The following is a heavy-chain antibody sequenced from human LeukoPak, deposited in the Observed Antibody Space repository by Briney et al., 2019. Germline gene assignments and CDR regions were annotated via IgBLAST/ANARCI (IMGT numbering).Heavy chain of an antibody. Sequence: ASVKVSCKASGYTFTDFGISWVRQAPGQGLEWMGWISAYNGNKNYVQKFQGRVTVTTDTSTSTAYMELTSLRSDDTAMYYCTRDLGVDTTMIFFDYWGQGTLVTVSS. CDR3: TRDLGVDTTMIFFDY. CDR1: GYTFTDFG. J-gene: IGHJ4*02. V-gene: IGHV1-18*01. D-gene: IGHD5-18*01. CDR2: ISAYNGNK.